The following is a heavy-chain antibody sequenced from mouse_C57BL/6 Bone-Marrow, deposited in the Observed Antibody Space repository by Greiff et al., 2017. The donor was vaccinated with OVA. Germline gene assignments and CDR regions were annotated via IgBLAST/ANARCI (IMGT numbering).Heavy chain of an antibody. CDR2: ISDGGSYT. D-gene: IGHD1-1*01. Sequence: DVMLVESGGGLVKPGGSLKLSCAASGFTFSSYAMSWVRQTPEKRLEWVATISDGGSYTYYPDNVKGRFTISRDNAKNNLYLQMSHLKSEDTAMYYCERGETTGAHNWGQEATLTVSS. J-gene: IGHJ2*01. CDR1: GFTFSSYA. CDR3: ERGETTGAHN. V-gene: IGHV5-4*03.